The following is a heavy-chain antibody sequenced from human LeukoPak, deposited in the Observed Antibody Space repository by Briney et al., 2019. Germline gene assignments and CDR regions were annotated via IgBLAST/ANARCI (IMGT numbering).Heavy chain of an antibody. J-gene: IGHJ4*02. V-gene: IGHV3-23*01. D-gene: IGHD2-15*01. CDR3: AKDSCSGGSCYEDY. CDR1: GFTFSSNA. Sequence: PGGSLRLSCAASGFTFSSNAMSWVRQAPGKGLEWVSGISGSGGSTYYADSVKGRFTISRDNSKKTLYLQMNSLTAEDTAVYYCAKDSCSGGSCYEDYWGQGTLVTVSP. CDR2: ISGSGGST.